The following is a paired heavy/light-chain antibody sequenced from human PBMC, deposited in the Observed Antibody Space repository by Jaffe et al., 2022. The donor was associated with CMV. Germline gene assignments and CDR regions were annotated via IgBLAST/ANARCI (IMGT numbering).Heavy chain of an antibody. CDR2: IYYSGSS. D-gene: IGHD3-22*01. J-gene: IGHJ5*02. Sequence: QVQLQESGPGLVKPSETLSLTCTVSGDSILGYYYSWIRQPPGKGLEWIGYIYYSGSSNYNPSLKSRVTMSIDTSKNQFSLKLTSVTAADTAVYYCARDRSYHYDDGGFAVGWFDPWGQGTLVVVSS. CDR1: GDSILGYY. CDR3: ARDRSYHYDDGGFAVGWFDP. V-gene: IGHV4-59*01.
Light chain of an antibody. CDR1: QFINSN. CDR3: QQYNNWPPA. J-gene: IGKJ4*01. Sequence: EIDMTQSPATLSASPGERATLSCRASQFINSNLAWYQQKPGQAPRLLISGASTRATGIPARFSGSGSGTEFTLTISSLQSDDFVVYYCQQYNNWPPAFGGGTRVEIK. CDR2: GAS. V-gene: IGKV3-15*01.